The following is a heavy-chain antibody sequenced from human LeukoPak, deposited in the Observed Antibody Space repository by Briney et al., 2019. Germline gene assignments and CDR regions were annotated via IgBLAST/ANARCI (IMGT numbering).Heavy chain of an antibody. CDR2: ISSSSSYI. V-gene: IGHV3-21*01. CDR1: GFTFSSYG. CDR3: VAAAGTRFPRIDY. J-gene: IGHJ4*02. Sequence: GGSLRLSCAASGFTFSSYGMNWVRQAPGKGLEWVSSISSSSSYIYYADSVKGRFTISRDNAKNSLYLQMNSLRAEDTAVYYCVAAAGTRFPRIDYWGQGTLVTVSS. D-gene: IGHD6-13*01.